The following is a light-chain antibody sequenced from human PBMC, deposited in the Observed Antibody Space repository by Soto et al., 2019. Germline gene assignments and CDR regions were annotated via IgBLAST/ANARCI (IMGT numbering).Light chain of an antibody. Sequence: QSVLTQPASVSGSLGQSITISCTGTSSDVGSYNLVSWYQQYPDKAPKLLIYEGSKRPSGVSNRFSGSKSGNTASLTISGLQAEDEADYYCCSYAGSSTYVFGIGTKVTLL. J-gene: IGLJ1*01. V-gene: IGLV2-23*01. CDR3: CSYAGSSTYV. CDR2: EGS. CDR1: SSDVGSYNL.